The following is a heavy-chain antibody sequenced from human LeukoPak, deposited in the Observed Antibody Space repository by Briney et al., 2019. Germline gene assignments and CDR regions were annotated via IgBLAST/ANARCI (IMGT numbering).Heavy chain of an antibody. V-gene: IGHV4-59*12. J-gene: IGHJ4*02. D-gene: IGHD3-22*01. Sequence: SETLSLTCTVSGGSISSYYWSWVRQPPGKGLEWIGYIYYSGSTNYNPPLKSRVTISVDTSKNQFSLKLSSVTAADTAVYYCARGFRYYYDSSGYYDYWGQGTLVTVSS. CDR2: IYYSGST. CDR3: ARGFRYYYDSSGYYDY. CDR1: GGSISSYY.